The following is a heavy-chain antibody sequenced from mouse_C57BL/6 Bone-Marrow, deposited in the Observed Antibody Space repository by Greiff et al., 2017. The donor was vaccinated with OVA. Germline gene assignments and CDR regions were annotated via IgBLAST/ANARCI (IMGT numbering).Heavy chain of an antibody. V-gene: IGHV5-4*01. J-gene: IGHJ3*01. CDR3: ARDRQAWFAY. CDR1: GFTFSSYA. D-gene: IGHD6-1*01. Sequence: DVKLQESGGGLVQPGGSLKLSCAASGFTFSSYAMSWVRQTPEKRLEWVATLRAGGSYPYYPDNVKGRFPISRDNAKNHLYLQLSQLKSEDTAMYYCARDRQAWFAYWGQGTLVTVSA. CDR2: LRAGGSYP.